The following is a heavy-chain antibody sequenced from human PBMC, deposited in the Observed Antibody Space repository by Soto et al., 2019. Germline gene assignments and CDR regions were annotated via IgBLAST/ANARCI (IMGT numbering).Heavy chain of an antibody. CDR3: AKAYDSSGYYLYYLDY. CDR1: GFTFSSYA. D-gene: IGHD3-22*01. Sequence: GGSLRLSCAASGFTFSSYAMSWVRQAPGKGLEWVSAISGSGGSTYYADSVKGRFTISRDNSKNTLYLQMNSLRAEDTAVYYCAKAYDSSGYYLYYLDYWGQGTLVTVSS. V-gene: IGHV3-23*01. J-gene: IGHJ4*02. CDR2: ISGSGGST.